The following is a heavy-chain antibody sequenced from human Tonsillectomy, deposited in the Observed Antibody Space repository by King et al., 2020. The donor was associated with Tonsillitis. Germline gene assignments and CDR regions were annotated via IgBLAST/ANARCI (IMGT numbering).Heavy chain of an antibody. D-gene: IGHD2-15*01. V-gene: IGHV4-59*01. CDR3: ASSDCSDNSCYSSWFDP. Sequence: QLQESGPGLVKPSETLSLTCTVSGGSISSYYWSWIRQPPGKGLEWIGYISYSGTTNYNPSLKSRFTISLDTSKNPFSLKLSSVTAADTAVYYCASSDCSDNSCYSSWFDPWGQGTLVTVSS. CDR1: GGSISSYY. J-gene: IGHJ5*02. CDR2: ISYSGTT.